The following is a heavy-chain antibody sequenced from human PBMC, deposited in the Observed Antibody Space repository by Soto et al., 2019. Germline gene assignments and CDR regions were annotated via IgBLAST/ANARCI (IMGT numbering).Heavy chain of an antibody. Sequence: QVQLQESGPGLVKPSQTLSLTCTVSGGSISSGGYYWSWIRQHPGKGLEWIGYVYYSGSTYYNPXXXXXXXXXXXXXXXXXXXXXXXXXXXXXXXXXXXXXXXXXXXXXXXVWGQGTTVTVSS. CDR1: GGSISSGGYY. CDR2: VYYSGST. CDR3: XXXXXXXXXXXXXV. J-gene: IGHJ6*02. V-gene: IGHV4-31*01.